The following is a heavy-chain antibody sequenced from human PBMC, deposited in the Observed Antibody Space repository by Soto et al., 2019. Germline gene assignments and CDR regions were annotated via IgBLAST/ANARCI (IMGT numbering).Heavy chain of an antibody. CDR3: AHNLFRITGTTGGYYYYMDV. Sequence: SGPTLVNPTQTLTLTCTFSGFSLSTSGVGVGWIRQPPGKALEWLALIYWDDDKRYSPSLESRLTITKDTSKNQVVLTITNMDPVDTATYFCAHNLFRITGTTGGYYYYMDVWGKGTTVTVSS. V-gene: IGHV2-5*02. J-gene: IGHJ6*03. CDR1: GFSLSTSGVG. D-gene: IGHD1-7*01. CDR2: IYWDDDK.